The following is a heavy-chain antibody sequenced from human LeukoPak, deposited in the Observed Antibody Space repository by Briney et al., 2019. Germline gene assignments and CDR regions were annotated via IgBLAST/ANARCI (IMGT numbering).Heavy chain of an antibody. CDR1: GYTFTGYY. D-gene: IGHD2-15*01. CDR3: ASGREYCSGGSCYSSDDAFDI. Sequence: ASVKVSCKASGYTFTGYYMHWVRQTPGQGLEWMGWINPNSGGTNYAQKFQGRVTMTRDTSISTAYMELSRLRSDDTAVYYCASGREYCSGGSCYSSDDAFDIWGQGTMVTVSS. CDR2: INPNSGGT. J-gene: IGHJ3*02. V-gene: IGHV1-2*02.